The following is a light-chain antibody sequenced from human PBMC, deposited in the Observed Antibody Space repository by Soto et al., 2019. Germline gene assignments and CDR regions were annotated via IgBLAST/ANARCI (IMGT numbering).Light chain of an antibody. CDR3: QQYNTYSFT. CDR1: QTINSW. V-gene: IGKV1-5*03. J-gene: IGKJ2*01. CDR2: KAS. Sequence: DIQMTQSPSTLSASVGDRVIITCRASQTINSWLAWYQQKPGKAPKLLIYKASILESGVPSRFSGSGFGTEFTLTINSLQPDDFATYHCQQYNTYSFTFGQGTKLEIK.